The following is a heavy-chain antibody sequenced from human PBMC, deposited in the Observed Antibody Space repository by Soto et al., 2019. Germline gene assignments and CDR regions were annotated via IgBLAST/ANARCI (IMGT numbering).Heavy chain of an antibody. CDR2: MNPNSGNT. Sequence: QVQLVQSGAEVKKPGASVKISCKASGYTFTSYDINWVRQATGQGLEWMGWMNPNSGNTGYAQKFQGRVTMTRNTSISTAYMELSSLRSEDTAVYYCARPQTEYYDILTGYPSFPIYYYYMDVWGKGTTVTVSS. CDR1: GYTFTSYD. V-gene: IGHV1-8*01. D-gene: IGHD3-9*01. J-gene: IGHJ6*03. CDR3: ARPQTEYYDILTGYPSFPIYYYYMDV.